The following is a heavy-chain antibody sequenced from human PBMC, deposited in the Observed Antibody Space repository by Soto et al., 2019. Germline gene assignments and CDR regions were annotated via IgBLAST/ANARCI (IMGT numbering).Heavy chain of an antibody. CDR3: ARGGGYVAFDT. CDR1: GGSISSGDYY. D-gene: IGHD5-12*01. Sequence: SETLSLTCTVSGGSISSGDYYWSWIRQPPGKGLEWIGYIYYSGSTYYNPSLKSRVTISVDTSKNQFSLKLSSVTAADTAVYYCARGGGYVAFDTWGQGTMVTVSS. J-gene: IGHJ3*02. CDR2: IYYSGST. V-gene: IGHV4-30-4*01.